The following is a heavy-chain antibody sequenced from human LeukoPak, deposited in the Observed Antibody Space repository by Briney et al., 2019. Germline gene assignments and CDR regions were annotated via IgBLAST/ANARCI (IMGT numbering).Heavy chain of an antibody. V-gene: IGHV3-30*01. J-gene: IGHJ4*02. Sequence: GGSLRLSCAASGFTFSSYAMHWVRQAPGKGLEWVAVISYDGSNKYYADSVKGRFTISRDNSKNTLYLQMNSLRAEDTDVYYCARGDYRSEDSSGSLFDYWGQGTLVTVSS. D-gene: IGHD6-19*01. CDR1: GFTFSSYA. CDR3: ARGDYRSEDSSGSLFDY. CDR2: ISYDGSNK.